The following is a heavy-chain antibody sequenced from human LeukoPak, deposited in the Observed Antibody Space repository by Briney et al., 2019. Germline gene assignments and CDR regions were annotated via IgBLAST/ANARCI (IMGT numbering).Heavy chain of an antibody. J-gene: IGHJ5*02. V-gene: IGHV1-24*01. D-gene: IGHD3-16*02. CDR2: FDPEDGET. CDR1: GYTLTELS. CDR3: GTSIMITFGGVIVIPGYNWFDP. Sequence: GASVKVSCKVSGYTLTELSMHWVRQAPGKGLEWMGGFDPEDGETINAQKFQGRVTMTEDTSTDTAYMELSILRSEDTAVYYCGTSIMITFGGVIVIPGYNWFDPWGQGTLVTVSS.